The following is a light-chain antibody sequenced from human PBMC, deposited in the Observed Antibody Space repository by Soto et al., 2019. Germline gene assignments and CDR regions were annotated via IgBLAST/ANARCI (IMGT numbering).Light chain of an antibody. CDR1: QGISRW. V-gene: IGKV1-12*01. Sequence: DIQMTQSPSSVSASVGDRVTITCRASQGISRWLAWYQQKPGKAPKLLISAASSLQSGVPSRFSGRGSGIYFTQTTGCLQPEGFATYDCQKTNSFPFTFGPGTKVDI. CDR3: QKTNSFPFT. CDR2: AAS. J-gene: IGKJ3*01.